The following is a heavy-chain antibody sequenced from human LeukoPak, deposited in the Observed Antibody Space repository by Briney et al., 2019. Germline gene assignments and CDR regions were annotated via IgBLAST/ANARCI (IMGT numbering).Heavy chain of an antibody. CDR1: GGSISNRNYH. D-gene: IGHD4-17*01. V-gene: IGHV4-39*07. Sequence: SETLSLTCTVSGGSISNRNYHWGWIRQPPGKGLEWIGSIYYSGSTYYNPSLKSRVTISVDTSKNQFSLKLSSVTAADTAVYYCASNYGFDYWGQGTLVTVSS. CDR3: ASNYGFDY. J-gene: IGHJ4*02. CDR2: IYYSGST.